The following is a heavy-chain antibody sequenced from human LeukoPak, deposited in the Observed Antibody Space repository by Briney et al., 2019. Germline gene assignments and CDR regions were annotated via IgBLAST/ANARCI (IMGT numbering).Heavy chain of an antibody. D-gene: IGHD3-22*01. J-gene: IGHJ5*02. Sequence: ASVKVSCKASGYTFTSYGISWVRQAPGQGLEWMGWINPNSGGTNYAQKFQGRVTMTRDTSISTAYMELSRLRSDDTAVYYCARVDDYDSSGYYYGNWFDPWGQGTLVTVSS. CDR3: ARVDDYDSSGYYYGNWFDP. CDR1: GYTFTSYG. V-gene: IGHV1-2*02. CDR2: INPNSGGT.